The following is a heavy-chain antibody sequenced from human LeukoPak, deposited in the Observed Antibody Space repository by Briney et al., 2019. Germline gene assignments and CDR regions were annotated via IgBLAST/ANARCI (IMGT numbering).Heavy chain of an antibody. J-gene: IGHJ4*02. D-gene: IGHD6-13*01. CDR1: GGTFSSYA. CDR3: ARDSIAAAGFDY. V-gene: IGHV1-69*13. Sequence: SVKVSCKASGGTFSSYAISWVRQAPGQGLEWMGGIIPIFGTANYAQKFQGRVTITADESTSAAYMELSSLRSEDTAVYYCARDSIAAAGFDYWGQGTLVTVSS. CDR2: IIPIFGTA.